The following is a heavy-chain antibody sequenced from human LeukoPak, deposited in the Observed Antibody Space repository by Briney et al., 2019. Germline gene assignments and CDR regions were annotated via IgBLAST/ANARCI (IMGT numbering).Heavy chain of an antibody. CDR3: AMSPPRGAWFDP. CDR1: GGSITSDY. CDR2: IYDSGSP. J-gene: IGHJ5*02. D-gene: IGHD4/OR15-4a*01. Sequence: PSETLSLTCSVSGGSITSDYWSWIRQSPGKGLEWIGFIYDSGSPIYNPPLKSRVTISVDTSKNQYSLKLRSVAAADTAIYYCAMSPPRGAWFDPWGQGTLVTVSS. V-gene: IGHV4-4*09.